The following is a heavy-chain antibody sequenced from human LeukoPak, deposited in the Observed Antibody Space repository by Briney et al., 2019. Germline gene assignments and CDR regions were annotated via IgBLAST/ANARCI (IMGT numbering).Heavy chain of an antibody. D-gene: IGHD3-10*01. J-gene: IGHJ4*02. Sequence: APVKVSCKASGYTFTGYYVHWVRQAPGQGLEWMGWINPNSGGTNYAQKFQGRVTMTRDTSISTAYMELSRLRSDDTAVYYCAKVPIGLPNGGGDYWGQGTLVTVSS. CDR2: INPNSGGT. CDR3: AKVPIGLPNGGGDY. CDR1: GYTFTGYY. V-gene: IGHV1-2*02.